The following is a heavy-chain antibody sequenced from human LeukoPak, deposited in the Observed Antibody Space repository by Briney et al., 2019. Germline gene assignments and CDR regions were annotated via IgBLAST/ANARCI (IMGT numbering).Heavy chain of an antibody. Sequence: SEKVSCKASGGTFSSYAISWVRQAPGQGLEWMGRIIPILGIANYAQKFQGRVTITADKSTSTAYMELSSLRSEDTAVYYCATLTGTNWFDPWGQGTLVTVSS. CDR2: IIPILGIA. V-gene: IGHV1-69*04. D-gene: IGHD7-27*01. CDR1: GGTFSSYA. J-gene: IGHJ5*02. CDR3: ATLTGTNWFDP.